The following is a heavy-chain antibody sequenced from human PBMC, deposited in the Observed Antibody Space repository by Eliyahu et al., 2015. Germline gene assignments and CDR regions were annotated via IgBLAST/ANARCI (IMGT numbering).Heavy chain of an antibody. CDR2: XNHSGSP. CDR3: ASVLYDFPPDQYYYYYGMDV. Sequence: QVQLQQWGAGLLKPSETLSLTCAVYGGSFSGYYWSWIRQPPGKGLEWIGGXNHSGSPNYNPSLKSRVTISVDTSKNQFSLKLSSVTAADNTAVYYCASVLYDFPPDQYYYYYGMDVWGQGTTVTVSS. J-gene: IGHJ6*02. V-gene: IGHV4-34*01. CDR1: GGSFSGYY. D-gene: IGHD3-3*01.